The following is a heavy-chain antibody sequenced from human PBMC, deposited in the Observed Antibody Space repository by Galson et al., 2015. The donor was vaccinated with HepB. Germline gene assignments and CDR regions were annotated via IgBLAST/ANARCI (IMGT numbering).Heavy chain of an antibody. CDR2: IWFDGSNK. V-gene: IGHV3-33*01. CDR1: GFTFSNYG. CDR3: ARSPSSSWGDGFDI. Sequence: SLRLSRAASGFTFSNYGMHWVRQAPGKGLEWVAVIWFDGSNKDCLDSVRGRFTISRDNSKNMLFLEMNSLRDEDTATYYCARSPSSSWGDGFDIWGQGTMVSVSS. J-gene: IGHJ3*02. D-gene: IGHD6-13*01.